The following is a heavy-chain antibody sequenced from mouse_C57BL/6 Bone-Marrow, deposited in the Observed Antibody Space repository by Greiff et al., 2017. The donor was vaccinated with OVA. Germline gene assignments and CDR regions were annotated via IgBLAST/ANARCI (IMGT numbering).Heavy chain of an antibody. J-gene: IGHJ3*01. CDR3: ARHEGYYGSSYAWFAY. D-gene: IGHD1-1*01. CDR2: ISSGGSYT. V-gene: IGHV5-6*02. CDR1: GFTFSSYG. Sequence: EVKLVESGGDLVKPGGSLKLSCAASGFTFSSYGMSWVRQTPDKRLEWVATISSGGSYTYYPDSVKGRFTISRDNAKNTLYLQRSSLKSEDTAMYYCARHEGYYGSSYAWFAYWGQGTLVTVSA.